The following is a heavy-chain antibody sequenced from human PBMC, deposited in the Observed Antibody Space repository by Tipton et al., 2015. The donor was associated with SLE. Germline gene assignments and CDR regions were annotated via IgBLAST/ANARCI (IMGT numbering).Heavy chain of an antibody. V-gene: IGHV1-2*02. CDR2: INPKSGGT. Sequence: QLVQSGAEVKKPGASVKVSCKAAGYAFSGYYVHWVRQAPGQGLEWMGWINPKSGGTDYAQKFQGRVTMTRDTSISTAYMDLSSLRSDGTALYYCARAKRMYYVDVWGKGTTVTISS. J-gene: IGHJ6*03. CDR1: GYAFSGYY. CDR3: ARAKRMYYVDV.